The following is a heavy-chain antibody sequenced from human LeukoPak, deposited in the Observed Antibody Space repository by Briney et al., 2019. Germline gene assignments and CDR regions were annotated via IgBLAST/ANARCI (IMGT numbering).Heavy chain of an antibody. CDR3: ARLRLGELSLGFDP. J-gene: IGHJ5*02. CDR1: GYTFTGYY. D-gene: IGHD3-16*02. CDR2: ISPYNGDR. V-gene: IGHV1-18*04. Sequence: ASVKVSCKASGYTFTGYYINWVRQAPGQGPEWMGWISPYNGDRRDALKFQDRVTMTTDTSTTTAYMELRSLRSDDTAVYYCARLRLGELSLGFDPWGQGTLVTVSS.